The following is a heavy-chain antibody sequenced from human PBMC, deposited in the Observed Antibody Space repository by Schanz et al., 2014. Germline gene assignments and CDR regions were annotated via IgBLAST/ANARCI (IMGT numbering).Heavy chain of an antibody. V-gene: IGHV4-61*02. CDR3: ARDPTWQLDL. CDR1: GGSISSSNYY. J-gene: IGHJ2*01. Sequence: QLQLQESGPGLVKPSETLSLTCTVSGGSISSSNYYWSCIRQPAGKALEWVGRVFPNGITNYNPSLKRRVPIPLDWPKNYFPLSLASLTAADTAVYYCARDPTWQLDLWGRGTLVTVAS. D-gene: IGHD1-1*01. CDR2: VFPNGIT.